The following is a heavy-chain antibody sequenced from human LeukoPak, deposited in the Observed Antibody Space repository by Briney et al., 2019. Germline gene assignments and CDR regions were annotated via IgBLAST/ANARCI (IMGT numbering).Heavy chain of an antibody. Sequence: PSETLSLTCTVSGGSISSSSYYWGWIRQPPGKGLEWIGSIYYSGSTYYNPSLKSRVTISVDTSKNQFSLKLSSVTAADTAVHYCARQDHYDRDGYPRSFDQWGQGTLVTVSP. CDR1: GGSISSSSYY. CDR2: IYYSGST. D-gene: IGHD3-22*01. V-gene: IGHV4-39*01. J-gene: IGHJ4*02. CDR3: ARQDHYDRDGYPRSFDQ.